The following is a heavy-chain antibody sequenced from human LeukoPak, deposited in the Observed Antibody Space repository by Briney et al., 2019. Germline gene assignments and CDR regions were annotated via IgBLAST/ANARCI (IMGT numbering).Heavy chain of an antibody. V-gene: IGHV1-2*02. Sequence: ASVNVSCKASGYTFTSYDINWVRQATGQGLEWMGWINPNSGGTNYAREFQGRVTMTRDTSISTAYMELSRLRSDDTAVYYCARGQQPDYWGQGTLVTVSS. CDR2: INPNSGGT. J-gene: IGHJ4*02. CDR1: GYTFTSYD. D-gene: IGHD6-13*01. CDR3: ARGQQPDY.